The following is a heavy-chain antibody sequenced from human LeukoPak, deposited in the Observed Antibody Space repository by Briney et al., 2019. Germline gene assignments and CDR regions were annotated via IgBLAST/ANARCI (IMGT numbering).Heavy chain of an antibody. D-gene: IGHD1-26*01. Sequence: SETLSLTCSVSGGSISSRSYYWGWIRQPPGKGLEWIGSIYYSGSTYYNPSLKSRVTISVDTSKNQFSLKLSSVTAADTAVYYCARGGPFQWELLVYWGQGTLVTVSS. CDR3: ARGGPFQWELLVY. CDR1: GGSISSRSYY. V-gene: IGHV4-39*01. J-gene: IGHJ4*02. CDR2: IYYSGST.